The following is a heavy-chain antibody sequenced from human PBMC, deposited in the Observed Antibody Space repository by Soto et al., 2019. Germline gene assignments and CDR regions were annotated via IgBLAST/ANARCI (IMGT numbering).Heavy chain of an antibody. CDR2: ISGSGGST. CDR1: GFTFSSYA. V-gene: IGHV3-23*01. D-gene: IGHD4-17*01. Sequence: EVQLLESGGGLVQPGGSLRLSCAASGFTFSSYAMSWVRQAPGKGLEWVSAISGSGGSTYYADSVKGRFTISRDNSKNTLYLQMNSLRAEDTAVYYCAKSIKLLGDYGDYALRSFDYWGQGTLVTVSS. CDR3: AKSIKLLGDYGDYALRSFDY. J-gene: IGHJ4*02.